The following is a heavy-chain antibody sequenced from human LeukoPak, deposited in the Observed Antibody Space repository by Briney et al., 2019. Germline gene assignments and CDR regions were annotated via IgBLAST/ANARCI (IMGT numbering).Heavy chain of an antibody. CDR3: ARGLAHKFDY. CDR2: LYYSGST. Sequence: SETLPLTCTVTGGFISTYYWSWFRQPPGKGLEWIGYLYYSGSTYYNPSLKSRVTISFDTCKNQFSLKLSSVAAADRAVYYCARGLAHKFDYWGQGILVTVSA. D-gene: IGHD6-19*01. J-gene: IGHJ4*02. V-gene: IGHV4-59*08. CDR1: GGFISTYY.